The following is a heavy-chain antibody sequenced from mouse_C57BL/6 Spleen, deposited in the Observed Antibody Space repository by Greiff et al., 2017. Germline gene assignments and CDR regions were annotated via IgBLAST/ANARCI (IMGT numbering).Heavy chain of an antibody. J-gene: IGHJ3*01. CDR2: IYPGSGNT. CDR1: GYTFTDYY. V-gene: IGHV1-76*01. CDR3: ARERDYYGSSPFAY. D-gene: IGHD1-1*01. Sequence: QVQLKESGAELVRPGASVKLSCKASGYTFTDYYINWVKQRPGQGLEWIARIYPGSGNTYYNGKFKGKATLTAEKSSSTAYMQLSSLTSEDSAVYFCARERDYYGSSPFAYWGQGTLVTVSA.